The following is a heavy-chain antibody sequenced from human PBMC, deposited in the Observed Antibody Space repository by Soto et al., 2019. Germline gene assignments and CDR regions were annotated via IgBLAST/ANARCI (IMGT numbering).Heavy chain of an antibody. CDR1: GFTFSSYD. V-gene: IGHV3-13*01. D-gene: IGHD3-3*01. J-gene: IGHJ6*02. Sequence: GGSLRLSCAASGFTFSSYDMHWVRQATGKGLEWVSAIGTAGDTYYPGSVKGRFTISRENAKNSLYLQMNSLRAEDTAVYYCARAPSLSYYDFWSGYSRPHLYGMDVWGQGTTVTVSS. CDR3: ARAPSLSYYDFWSGYSRPHLYGMDV. CDR2: IGTAGDT.